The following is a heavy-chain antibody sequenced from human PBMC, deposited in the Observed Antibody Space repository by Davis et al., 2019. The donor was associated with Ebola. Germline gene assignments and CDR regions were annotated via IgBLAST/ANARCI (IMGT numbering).Heavy chain of an antibody. CDR3: ARVGYDFWSGYLSNNWFDP. Sequence: MPSETLSLTCSVSGGSIRSKDYYWGWVRQPPGKGLEWIGSLDYSVNTYDNPSLKSRVTISVDTSKNQFSLKLSSVTAADTAVYYCARVGYDFWSGYLSNNWFDPWGQGTLVTVSS. D-gene: IGHD3-3*01. V-gene: IGHV4-39*07. J-gene: IGHJ5*02. CDR2: LDYSVNT. CDR1: GGSIRSKDYY.